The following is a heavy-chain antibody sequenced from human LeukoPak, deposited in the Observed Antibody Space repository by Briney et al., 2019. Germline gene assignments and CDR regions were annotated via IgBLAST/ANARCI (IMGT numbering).Heavy chain of an antibody. Sequence: SETLSLTCTVSGGSISGSTYYWGWIRQPPGKGLEWIGSIYYSGSTYYNPSLKSRVTISVDTSKNQFSLKLSSVTAADTAVYYCARDREWLVLGGYYFDYWGQGTLVTVSS. CDR3: ARDREWLVLGGYYFDY. V-gene: IGHV4-39*07. CDR1: GGSISGSTYY. J-gene: IGHJ4*02. D-gene: IGHD6-19*01. CDR2: IYYSGST.